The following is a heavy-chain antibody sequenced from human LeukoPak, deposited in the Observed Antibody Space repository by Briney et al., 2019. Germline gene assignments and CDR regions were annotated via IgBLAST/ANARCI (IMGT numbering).Heavy chain of an antibody. J-gene: IGHJ4*02. CDR1: GFTFSSYG. CDR2: ISYDGSNK. D-gene: IGHD1-14*01. V-gene: IGHV3-30*18. Sequence: GGSLRLSCAASGFTFSSYGMHWVRQAPGKGLEGVAVISYDGSNKYYADSVKGRFTISREHYKNTLYLQMKRLRAEDTAVYYCANPWLTGGVFDYWGEGTLVTVSS. CDR3: ANPWLTGGVFDY.